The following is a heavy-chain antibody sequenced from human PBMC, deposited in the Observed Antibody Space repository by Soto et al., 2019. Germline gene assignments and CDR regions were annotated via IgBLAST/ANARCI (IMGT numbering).Heavy chain of an antibody. CDR3: XXXRADKTYKRWLAVLTTGPREPWSPSPQVSFYYCAGQTFTIAAASYGRSNWFDP. J-gene: IGHJ5*02. D-gene: IGHD6-25*01. CDR1: GFTFDDYA. CDR2: ISWNSGSI. V-gene: IGHV3-9*01. Sequence: GGSLRLSCAASGFTFDDYAMHWVRQAPGKGLEWVSGISWNSGSIGYADSVKGRFTISRXXAKNSLYLQMNSLRAEDTALYYCXXXRADKTYKRWLAVLTTGPREPWSPSPQVSFYYCAGQTFTIAAASYGRSNWFDPWGPGTLVTVSS.